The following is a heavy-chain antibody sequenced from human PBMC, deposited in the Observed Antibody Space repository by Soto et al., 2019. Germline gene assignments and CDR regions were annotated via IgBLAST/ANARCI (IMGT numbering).Heavy chain of an antibody. Sequence: QITLKESGPTLVKPTQTLTLTCTFSGFSLSTSGVGVGWIRQPPGKALEWLALIYWDDDKRYSSSLKSRLTITKDTSKNQVVLTMTNMDPVDTATYYCAHTVRSITIFGVVIPAALDYWGQGTLVTVSS. V-gene: IGHV2-5*02. CDR1: GFSLSTSGVG. CDR2: IYWDDDK. D-gene: IGHD3-3*01. J-gene: IGHJ4*02. CDR3: AHTVRSITIFGVVIPAALDY.